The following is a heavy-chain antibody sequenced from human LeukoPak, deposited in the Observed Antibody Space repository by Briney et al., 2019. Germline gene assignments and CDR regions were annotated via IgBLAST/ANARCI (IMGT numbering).Heavy chain of an antibody. D-gene: IGHD6-19*01. CDR3: ARDLREIISVAGFDP. CDR1: GYTFINYG. V-gene: IGHV1-18*01. Sequence: ASVKVSCKASGYTFINYGNSWVRQAPGQGLEWMGWINPYNDNTKYTQNLQGRVTMTTDTSTGTAYMELRSLRSDDTAIYYCARDLREIISVAGFDPWGQGTLVTVSS. CDR2: INPYNDNT. J-gene: IGHJ5*02.